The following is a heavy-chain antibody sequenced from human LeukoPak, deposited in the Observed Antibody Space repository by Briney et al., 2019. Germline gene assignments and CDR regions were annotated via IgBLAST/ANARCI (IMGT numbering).Heavy chain of an antibody. CDR1: GFTFSSYA. CDR2: ISGSGGNT. Sequence: GGSLRLSCAASGFTFSSYAMSWVRQSPGKGLEWVSAISGSGGNTYSADSVKGRCTISRDNSKNTLFLQMNSLRAEDTAVYYCAKGMSATSGYLELEYWGQGTLVTVSS. V-gene: IGHV3-23*01. J-gene: IGHJ4*02. CDR3: AKGMSATSGYLELEY. D-gene: IGHD3-22*01.